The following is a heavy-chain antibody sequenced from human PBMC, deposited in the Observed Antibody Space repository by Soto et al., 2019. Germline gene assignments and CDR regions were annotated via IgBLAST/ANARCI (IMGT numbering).Heavy chain of an antibody. Sequence: SVKVSCKASGYTFTGYYMHWVRQAPGQGLEWMGWINPNSGGTNYAQKFQGRVTMTRDTSISTAYMELSRLRSDDTAVYYCARVRKWSSRPIDYWGQGTQVTVSS. CDR2: INPNSGGT. CDR3: ARVRKWSSRPIDY. D-gene: IGHD2-2*01. V-gene: IGHV1-2*02. CDR1: GYTFTGYY. J-gene: IGHJ4*02.